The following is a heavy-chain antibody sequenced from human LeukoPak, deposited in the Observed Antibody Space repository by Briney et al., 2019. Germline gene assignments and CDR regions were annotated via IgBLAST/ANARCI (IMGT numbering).Heavy chain of an antibody. J-gene: IGHJ1*01. CDR1: GVSISSYY. CDR3: ARDFHDYGGNSGLQH. CDR2: IYTSGST. V-gene: IGHV4-4*07. D-gene: IGHD4-23*01. Sequence: SETLSLTCTVSGVSISSYYWSWIRQPAGKGLEWIGRIYTSGSTNYNPPLKSRVTMSVDTSKNQFSLKLSSVTAADTAVYYCARDFHDYGGNSGLQHWGQGTLVTVSS.